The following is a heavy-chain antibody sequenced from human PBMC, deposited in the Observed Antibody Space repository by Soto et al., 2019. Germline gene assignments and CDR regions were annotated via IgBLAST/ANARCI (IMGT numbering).Heavy chain of an antibody. J-gene: IGHJ5*02. CDR1: GFSLTTSGVA. Sequence: QITLKESGHTLVKPTQTLTLTCTFPGFSLTTSGVAVGWIRQPPGKAMEWLALIYWDDAQRDSPSLKSTLTITKDTSKNQVIRTMTNMDTAETATYLCAHRTTTVTWWFDPWGQGTLVTVSS. D-gene: IGHD4-17*01. V-gene: IGHV2-5*02. CDR2: IYWDDAQ. CDR3: AHRTTTVTWWFDP.